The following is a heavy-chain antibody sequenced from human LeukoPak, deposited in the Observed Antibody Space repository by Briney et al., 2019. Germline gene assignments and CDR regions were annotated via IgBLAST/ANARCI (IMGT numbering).Heavy chain of an antibody. CDR1: GFTFDDYA. V-gene: IGHV3-9*01. CDR2: ISWNSGSI. J-gene: IGHJ4*02. Sequence: GRSLRFFCAASGFTFDDYALHWVRQAPGKGLEWVSGISWNSGSIGYADSVKGRFTISRDNAKNSLYLQMNSLRAEDTAVYYCARETPRRGETRDGYRWGQGTLVTVSS. D-gene: IGHD5-24*01. CDR3: ARETPRRGETRDGYR.